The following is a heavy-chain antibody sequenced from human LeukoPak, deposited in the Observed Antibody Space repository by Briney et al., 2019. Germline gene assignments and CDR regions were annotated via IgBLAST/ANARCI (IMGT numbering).Heavy chain of an antibody. Sequence: SETLSLTCAVYGGSFSGYYWSWIRQPPGKGLEWIGEINHSGSTNYNPSLKSRVTISVDTSKNQFSLKLSSVTAADTAVYYCARGNYDFWIDYWGRGTLVTVSS. J-gene: IGHJ4*02. V-gene: IGHV4-34*01. D-gene: IGHD3-3*01. CDR3: ARGNYDFWIDY. CDR1: GGSFSGYY. CDR2: INHSGST.